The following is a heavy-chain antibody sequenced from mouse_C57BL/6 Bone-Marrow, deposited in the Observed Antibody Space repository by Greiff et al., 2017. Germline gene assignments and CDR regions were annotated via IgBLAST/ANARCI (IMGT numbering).Heavy chain of an antibody. CDR1: GYTFTTYP. D-gene: IGHD2-1*01. V-gene: IGHV1-47*01. Sequence: VKLQQSGAELVKPGASVKMSCKASGYTFTTYPLEWMKQNHGKSLEWIGNFHPYNDDTKYNEKFKGKATLTVEKSSSTVYLELSRLTSDDSAVYYCARGGKYGGYYFDYWGQGTTLTVSS. CDR2: FHPYNDDT. CDR3: ARGGKYGGYYFDY. J-gene: IGHJ2*01.